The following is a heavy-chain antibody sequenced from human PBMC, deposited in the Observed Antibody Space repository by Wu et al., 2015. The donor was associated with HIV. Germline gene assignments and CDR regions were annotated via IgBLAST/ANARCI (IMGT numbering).Heavy chain of an antibody. V-gene: IGHV1-2*02. CDR1: GYTFTGYY. J-gene: IGHJ4*02. Sequence: QVQLVQSGAEVKKPGASVKVSCKASGYTFTGYYMHWVRQAPGQGLEWMGWINPNSGGTNYAQKFQGRVTMTRDTSISTAYMELSRLRSDDTAVYYCARATAEIVVVPAAISYYFDYWGQGTLVTVSS. CDR2: INPNSGGT. D-gene: IGHD2-2*02. CDR3: ARATAEIVVVPAAISYYFDY.